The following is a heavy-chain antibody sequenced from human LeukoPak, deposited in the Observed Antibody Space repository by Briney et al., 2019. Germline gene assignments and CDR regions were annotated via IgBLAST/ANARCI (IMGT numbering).Heavy chain of an antibody. D-gene: IGHD6-19*01. J-gene: IGHJ4*02. CDR1: GFTFSSYW. CDR3: ARALFSAGCDY. V-gene: IGHV3-74*01. Sequence: GGSLRLSCAASGFTFSSYWMHWVRQAPGKGLVWVSRINSDGSSTSYADSVKGRFTISRDNAKNTLYLQMNSLRAEDTVVYYCARALFSAGCDYWGQGTLVTVSS. CDR2: INSDGSST.